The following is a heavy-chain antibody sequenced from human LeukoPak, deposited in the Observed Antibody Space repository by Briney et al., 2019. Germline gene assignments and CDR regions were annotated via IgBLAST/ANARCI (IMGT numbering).Heavy chain of an antibody. CDR3: AREGGYSGYDRGYFDY. CDR1: GGSFSGYY. V-gene: IGHV4-34*01. J-gene: IGHJ4*02. Sequence: SETLSLTCAVYGGSFSGYYWSWIRRPPGKGLEWIGEINHSGSTNYNPSLKSRVTISVDTSKNQFSLKLSSVTAADTAVYYCAREGGYSGYDRGYFDYWGQGTLVTVSS. CDR2: INHSGST. D-gene: IGHD5-12*01.